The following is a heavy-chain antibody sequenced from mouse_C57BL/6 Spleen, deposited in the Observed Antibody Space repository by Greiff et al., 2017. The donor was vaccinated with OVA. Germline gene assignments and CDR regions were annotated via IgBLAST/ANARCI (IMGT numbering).Heavy chain of an antibody. V-gene: IGHV1-26*01. CDR1: GYTFTDYY. CDR2: INPNNGGT. J-gene: IGHJ2*01. Sequence: EVQLQQSGPELVKPGASVKISCKASGYTFTDYYMNWVKQSHGKSLEWIGDINPNNGGTSYNQKFKGKATLTVDKSSSTAYMELRSLTSEDSAVYYCARTEIYYIDYWGQGTTLTVSS. CDR3: ARTEIYYIDY.